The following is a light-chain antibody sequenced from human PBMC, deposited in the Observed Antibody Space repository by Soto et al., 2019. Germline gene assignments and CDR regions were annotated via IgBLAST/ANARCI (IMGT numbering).Light chain of an antibody. CDR2: KAS. CDR1: QSISSW. J-gene: IGKJ1*01. CDR3: QQYNSYWT. V-gene: IGKV1-5*03. Sequence: DIQITPSPSTLAASVGARVTITCRASQSISSWLAWYQQKPGKAPKLLIYKASSLESGVPSRFSGSGSGTEFALTISSLQPDDFATYYCQQYNSYWTFGQGTKVDNK.